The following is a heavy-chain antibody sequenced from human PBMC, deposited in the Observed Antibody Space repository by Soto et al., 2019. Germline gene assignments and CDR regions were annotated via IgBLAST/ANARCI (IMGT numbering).Heavy chain of an antibody. CDR1: GYSFGNYW. Sequence: VGSLKISCNGAGYSFGNYWIAWVRQMPWKGLEYMGIIYPSDSQTRCGPSFQGQVTISADKSISTAYLQWSSLKASDTAIYYCARHGGVSDWLPHTLYYYYGMDVWGQGTTVTVSS. CDR3: ARHGGVSDWLPHTLYYYYGMDV. CDR2: IYPSDSQT. V-gene: IGHV5-51*01. J-gene: IGHJ6*02. D-gene: IGHD3-9*01.